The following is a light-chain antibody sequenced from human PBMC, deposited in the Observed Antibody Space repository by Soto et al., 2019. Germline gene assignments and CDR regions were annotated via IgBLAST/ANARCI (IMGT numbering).Light chain of an antibody. CDR3: AAWDDSLSGLV. J-gene: IGLJ1*01. V-gene: IGLV1-47*01. CDR1: SSNIGSNY. CDR2: RNK. Sequence: QSALTQPPSASGTPGQRVTISCSGSSSNIGSNYVYWYQQLPGTAPKLLIYRNKQRPSGVPDRFSGSKSGTSASLAISGLRSEDEADYYCAAWDDSLSGLVFGTGTKLTVL.